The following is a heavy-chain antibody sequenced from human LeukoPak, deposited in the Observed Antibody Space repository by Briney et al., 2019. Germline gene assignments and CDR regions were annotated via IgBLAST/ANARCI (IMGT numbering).Heavy chain of an antibody. J-gene: IGHJ4*02. CDR3: ARDRAYYYDSSGYYPSTFDY. CDR1: GGSFSGYY. CDR2: INHSGST. Sequence: SETLYLTCAVYGGSFSGYYWSWIRQPPGKGLEWIGEINHSGSTNYNPSLKSRVTISVDTSKNQFSLKLSSVTAADTAVYYCARDRAYYYDSSGYYPSTFDYWGQGTLVTVSS. V-gene: IGHV4-34*01. D-gene: IGHD3-22*01.